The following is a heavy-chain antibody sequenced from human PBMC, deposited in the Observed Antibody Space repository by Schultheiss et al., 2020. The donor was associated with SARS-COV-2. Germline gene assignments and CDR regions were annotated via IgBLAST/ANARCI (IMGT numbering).Heavy chain of an antibody. D-gene: IGHD4-11*01. CDR1: GYSISSGYY. CDR3: ARSSGMWMTTVTYFDY. CDR2: IYYSGST. Sequence: SETLSLTCTVSGYSISSGYYWGWIRQPPGKGLEWIGSIYYSGSTNYNPSLKSRVTISVDTSKNQFSLKLSSVTAADTAVYYCARSSGMWMTTVTYFDYWGQGTLVTVSS. J-gene: IGHJ4*02. V-gene: IGHV4-38-2*02.